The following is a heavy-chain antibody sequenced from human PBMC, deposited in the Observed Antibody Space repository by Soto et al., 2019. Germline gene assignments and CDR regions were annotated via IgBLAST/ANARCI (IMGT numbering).Heavy chain of an antibody. CDR3: NTLYQGIST. CDR1: GFTFSNAW. D-gene: IGHD1-20*01. CDR2: IKSKTDAETT. V-gene: IGHV3-15*01. Sequence: EVQLVESGGGLVKPGGSLRLSCAAYGFTFSNAWMSWVRQTPGKGLEWVGRIKSKTDAETTDYAAPVKGRFTISRDDSKNALYMQMNSLNTENTAVYYCNTLYQGISTWGQGTLVTVSS. J-gene: IGHJ5*02.